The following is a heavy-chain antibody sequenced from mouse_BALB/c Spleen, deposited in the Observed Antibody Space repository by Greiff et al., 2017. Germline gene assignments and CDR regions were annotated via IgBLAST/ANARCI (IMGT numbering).Heavy chain of an antibody. CDR1: GYSITSCYF. J-gene: IGHJ3*01. CDR2: ISYDGSN. D-gene: IGHD2-2*01. V-gene: IGHV3-6*02. Sequence: EVQLQESGPGLVKPSQSLSLTCSVTGYSITSCYFWNLIRQSPGNKLEWMGYISYDGSNNYNPSLKNRISITRDTSKNQFFLKFNSVTTEDTATYCFYVYDRFAYWGQGTLVTVSA. CDR3: YVYDRFAY.